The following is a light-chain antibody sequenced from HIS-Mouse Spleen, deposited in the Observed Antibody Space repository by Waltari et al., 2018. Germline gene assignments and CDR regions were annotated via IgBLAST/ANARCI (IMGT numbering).Light chain of an antibody. V-gene: IGLV2-8*01. CDR1: SSDVGGYNY. CDR2: EVS. J-gene: IGLJ1*01. Sequence: QSALTQPPSASGSPGQSVTISCTGTSSDVGGYNYVSWYQQHPGKTPKLMIYEVSKRPSGVPDRLSCSKSGNTASLTVSGLQAEDEADYYCSSYAGSNNFVFGTGTKVTVL. CDR3: SSYAGSNNFV.